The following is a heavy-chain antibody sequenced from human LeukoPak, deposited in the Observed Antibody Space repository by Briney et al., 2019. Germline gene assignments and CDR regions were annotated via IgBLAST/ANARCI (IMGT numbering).Heavy chain of an antibody. CDR1: GFTFSNYW. CDR2: IKQDGSER. CDR3: ARYGGSYYFDN. V-gene: IGHV3-7*01. D-gene: IGHD1-26*01. J-gene: IGHJ4*02. Sequence: GGPLRLSCAASGFTFSNYWVSWVRQAPGKGLEWVANIKQDGSERYYVDSVKGRFTISRDNAKNSLYLQMNSLRAEDTAVYYCARYGGSYYFDNWGQGTLVTVSS.